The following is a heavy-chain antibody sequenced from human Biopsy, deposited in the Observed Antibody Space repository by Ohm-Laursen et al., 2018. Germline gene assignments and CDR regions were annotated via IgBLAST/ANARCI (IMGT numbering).Heavy chain of an antibody. CDR3: ARHPTGFWFDP. CDR1: GGSVSSNVHY. Sequence: SETLSLTCTVSGGSVSSNVHYWAWIRQPPGKGLECIGTVFHSGITFYNPSLKSRVTISIDTSKNQFSLNLSSVTAADTAVYYCARHPTGFWFDPWGQGTLVTVS. CDR2: VFHSGIT. V-gene: IGHV4-39*01. J-gene: IGHJ5*02.